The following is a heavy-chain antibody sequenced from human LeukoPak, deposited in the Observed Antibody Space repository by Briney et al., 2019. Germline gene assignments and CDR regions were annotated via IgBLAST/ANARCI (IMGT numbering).Heavy chain of an antibody. CDR1: EFTGFTFSGSA. V-gene: IGHV3-30*18. Sequence: GGSLRLSCAASEFTGFTFSGSAMSWVRQAPGKGLEWVAVISYDGSNKYYADSVKGRFTISRDNSKNTLYLQMNSLRAEDTAVYYCAKVDGLTPTTAGDYGDAFDIWGQGTMVTVSS. D-gene: IGHD4-17*01. CDR3: AKVDGLTPTTAGDYGDAFDI. J-gene: IGHJ3*02. CDR2: ISYDGSNK.